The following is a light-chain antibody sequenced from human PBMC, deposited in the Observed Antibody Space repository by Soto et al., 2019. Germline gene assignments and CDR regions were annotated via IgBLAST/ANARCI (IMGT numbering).Light chain of an antibody. CDR3: SAYSSRTTHVV. CDR2: DVT. J-gene: IGLJ2*01. V-gene: IGLV2-14*03. Sequence: QSALTQPASVSGSPGRSVTISCTGTSSDVGDFNYVSWYQHLPGRAPKLIIYDVTNRPSGISYRFSASKSGRTASLTISWLQAEDEADYYCSAYSSRTTHVVVGGGTKLAVL. CDR1: SSDVGDFNY.